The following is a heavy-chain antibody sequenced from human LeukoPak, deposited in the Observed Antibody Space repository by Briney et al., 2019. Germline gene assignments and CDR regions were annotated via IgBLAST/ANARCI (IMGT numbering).Heavy chain of an antibody. CDR3: AKISSAYYFDY. CDR1: GFTFTSYA. V-gene: IGHV3-23*01. D-gene: IGHD6-6*01. CDR2: ISGSGST. J-gene: IGHJ4*02. Sequence: GSLRLSCAASGFTFTSYAMSWVRQPPGKGLEWVSLISGSGSTYYADSVKGRFTISRDNSKNTLYLQMNSLRAEDTAVYYCAKISSAYYFDYWGQGTLVTVSS.